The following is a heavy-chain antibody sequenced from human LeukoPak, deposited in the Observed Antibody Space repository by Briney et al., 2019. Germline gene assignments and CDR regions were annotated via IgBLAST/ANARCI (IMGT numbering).Heavy chain of an antibody. D-gene: IGHD3-10*01. CDR2: IYTSGST. Sequence: PSETLSLTCTVSGGSISSSSYYWGWIRQPPGKGLEWIGRIYTSGSTNYNPSLKSRVTISVDTSKNQFSLKLSSVTAADTAVYYCARSTFGFGEFDYWGQGTLVTVSS. CDR3: ARSTFGFGEFDY. V-gene: IGHV4-39*07. CDR1: GGSISSSSYY. J-gene: IGHJ4*02.